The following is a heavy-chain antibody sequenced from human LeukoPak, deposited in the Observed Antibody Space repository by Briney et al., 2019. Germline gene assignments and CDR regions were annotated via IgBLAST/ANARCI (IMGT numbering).Heavy chain of an antibody. D-gene: IGHD3-10*01. V-gene: IGHV4-39*07. Sequence: SETLSLTCTVSGGSISSSSYYWGWIRQPPGKGLEWIGSIYYSGSTYYNPSLKSRVTISVDTSKNQFSLKLKSVTAADTAVYYCARGGYYGSGNDFRFDPWGQGTLVTVSS. CDR1: GGSISSSSYY. CDR3: ARGGYYGSGNDFRFDP. CDR2: IYYSGST. J-gene: IGHJ5*02.